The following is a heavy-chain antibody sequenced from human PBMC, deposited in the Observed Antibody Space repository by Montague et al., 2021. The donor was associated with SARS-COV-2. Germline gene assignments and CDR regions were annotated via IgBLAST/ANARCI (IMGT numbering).Heavy chain of an antibody. CDR3: AHGFAGFFDY. Sequence: PALVKPTQTLTLTCTFSGFSLNTPEVAVGWIRQPPGKALEWLALXYGXDEERYGPSLQSRLTITGDTSKSQVVLTMTNMDPVDTATYYCAHGFAGFFDYWGQGILVTVSS. CDR1: GFSLNTPEVA. J-gene: IGHJ4*02. CDR2: XYGXDEE. V-gene: IGHV2-5*05.